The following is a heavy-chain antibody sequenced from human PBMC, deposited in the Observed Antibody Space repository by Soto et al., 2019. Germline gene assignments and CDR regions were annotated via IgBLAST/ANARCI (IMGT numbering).Heavy chain of an antibody. J-gene: IGHJ4*02. V-gene: IGHV4-39*01. CDR2: IYYSGST. CDR3: ARATPEDSSGWYGVSVKYYFDY. CDR1: GGSISSSSYY. Sequence: QLQLQESGPGLVKPSETLSLTCTVSGGSISSSSYYWGWIRQPPGKGLEWIGRIYYSGSTYYNPSLNSRVTIAVDTTKSQFSLKLSSVTAADTAVYYCARATPEDSSGWYGVSVKYYFDYWGQGTLVTVSS. D-gene: IGHD6-19*01.